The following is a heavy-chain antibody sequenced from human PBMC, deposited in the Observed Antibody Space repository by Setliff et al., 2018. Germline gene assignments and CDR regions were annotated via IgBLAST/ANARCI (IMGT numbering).Heavy chain of an antibody. J-gene: IGHJ4*02. V-gene: IGHV4-4*08. CDR3: ARTGTYRYFDY. Sequence: PSETLSLTCTVSGGPFSGASIWSWIRQPPGKGLEFIGYVYHSGTAKYSPSLKSRVIISVDTAKNQFSLKLTSVTAADTAVYYCARTGTYRYFDYWGQGTRVTVSS. CDR2: VYHSGTA. D-gene: IGHD1-1*01. CDR1: GGPFSGAS.